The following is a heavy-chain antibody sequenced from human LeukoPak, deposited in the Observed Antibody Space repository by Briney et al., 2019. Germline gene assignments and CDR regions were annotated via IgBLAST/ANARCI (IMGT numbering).Heavy chain of an antibody. J-gene: IGHJ4*02. V-gene: IGHV3-23*01. Sequence: PGESLKISCAASGFTFSICAMNWVRQAPGKGLEWVSGISGSGSSTYYADSVKGRFTISRDSSKNTVYLQMNSLRAEDTAIYYCAKADGSYKTLIDYWGQGTLVTVSS. CDR1: GFTFSICA. D-gene: IGHD3-10*01. CDR2: ISGSGSST. CDR3: AKADGSYKTLIDY.